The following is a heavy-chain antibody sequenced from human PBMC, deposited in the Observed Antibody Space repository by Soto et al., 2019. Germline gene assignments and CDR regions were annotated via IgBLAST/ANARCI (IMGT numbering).Heavy chain of an antibody. J-gene: IGHJ5*02. D-gene: IGHD6-13*01. V-gene: IGHV2-5*02. Sequence: QITLKESGPTLVKPTQTLTLTCTFSGFLLSTSGVGVGWIRQPPGKALQWLALIYWDDDKRYSPSLKSRLTLTKDTSKTQVVPTMTNMDPVDTATYYCAHSPDPGIAAAAVNWFDPWGQGTLVTVSS. CDR1: GFLLSTSGVG. CDR2: IYWDDDK. CDR3: AHSPDPGIAAAAVNWFDP.